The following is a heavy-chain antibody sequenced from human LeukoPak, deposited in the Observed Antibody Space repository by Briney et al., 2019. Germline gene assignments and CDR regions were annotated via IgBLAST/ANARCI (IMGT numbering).Heavy chain of an antibody. CDR2: ITDDSKTM. J-gene: IGHJ4*02. CDR3: VARGGWTRFDY. CDR1: GFTFDTYS. Sequence: SGGSLRLSGVASGFTFDTYSMNWIRQAPGKGLEWTSYITDDSKTMYYADSVKGRFTISRNNAKNALYLQMNSLRGEDTAVYYCVARGGWTRFDYWGQGTLVTVSS. V-gene: IGHV3-48*04. D-gene: IGHD6-19*01.